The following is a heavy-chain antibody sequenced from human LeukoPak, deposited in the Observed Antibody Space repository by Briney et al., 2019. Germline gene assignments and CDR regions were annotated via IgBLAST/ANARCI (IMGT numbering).Heavy chain of an antibody. V-gene: IGHV4-30-4*08. D-gene: IGHD3-9*01. Sequence: SQTLSLTCTVSGGSISSSSYYWGWIRQPPGKGLEWIGYIYYSGSTYYNPSLKSRVTISVDTSKNQFSLKLSSVTAADTAVYYCARVREATYYDILTGYSDKAGGQYYFDYWGQGTLVTVPS. CDR3: ARVREATYYDILTGYSDKAGGQYYFDY. CDR1: GGSISSSSYY. CDR2: IYYSGST. J-gene: IGHJ4*02.